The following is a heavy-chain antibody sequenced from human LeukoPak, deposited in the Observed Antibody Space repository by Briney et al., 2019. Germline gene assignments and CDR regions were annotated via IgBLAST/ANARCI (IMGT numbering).Heavy chain of an antibody. Sequence: GSLRLSCAASGFTFTTYWMHWVRQSPGKGLVWVSHINSDGSITSYADSVKGRFTISRDNAKNALYLQMNSLRAEDTAVYYCARDAVDTANAVWGQGTTVTVSS. CDR1: GFTFTTYW. J-gene: IGHJ6*02. D-gene: IGHD5-18*01. V-gene: IGHV3-74*01. CDR3: ARDAVDTANAV. CDR2: INSDGSIT.